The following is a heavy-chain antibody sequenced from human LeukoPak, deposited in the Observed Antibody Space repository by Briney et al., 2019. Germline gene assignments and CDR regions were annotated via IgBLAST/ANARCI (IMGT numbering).Heavy chain of an antibody. Sequence: GGSLRLSCAASGFTLSSYGMSWVRQAPGKGLEWVSAISGSGSNTYYADSVKGRFTISRDNSKNTLYLQMNSLRTDDTAVYYCASSVEVGYYDFWNGYSAFDSWGQGTLVTVSS. D-gene: IGHD3-3*01. J-gene: IGHJ4*02. CDR2: ISGSGSNT. CDR1: GFTLSSYG. CDR3: ASSVEVGYYDFWNGYSAFDS. V-gene: IGHV3-23*01.